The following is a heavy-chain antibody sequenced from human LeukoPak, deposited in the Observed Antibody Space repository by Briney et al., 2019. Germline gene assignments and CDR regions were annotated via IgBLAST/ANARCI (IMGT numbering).Heavy chain of an antibody. CDR2: INHSGST. CDR3: ARVTGYMIEDYFDY. J-gene: IGHJ4*02. D-gene: IGHD3-22*01. V-gene: IGHV4-34*01. CDR1: GGSFSGYY. Sequence: SETLSLTCAVYGGSFSGYYWSWIRQPPGKGLEWIGEINHSGSTNYNPSLKSRVTISVDTSKNQFSLKLSSVTAADTAIYYCARVTGYMIEDYFDYWGQGTLVTVSS.